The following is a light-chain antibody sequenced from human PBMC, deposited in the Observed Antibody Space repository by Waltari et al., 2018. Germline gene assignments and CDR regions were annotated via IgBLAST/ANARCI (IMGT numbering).Light chain of an antibody. J-gene: IGLJ3*02. Sequence: QSVLTQPPSASGTPGQRVTISCSGGTSNIGSNTVNWYQQLPGTAPQPLYSNNQRPPGVPDRFFGSKSGTSASLAISGLQSEDEADYYCAAWDDNLDGPVFGGGTKLTVL. CDR2: SNN. CDR1: TSNIGSNT. V-gene: IGLV1-44*01. CDR3: AAWDDNLDGPV.